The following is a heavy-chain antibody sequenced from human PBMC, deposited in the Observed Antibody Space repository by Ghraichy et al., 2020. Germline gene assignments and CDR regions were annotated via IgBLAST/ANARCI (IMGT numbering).Heavy chain of an antibody. D-gene: IGHD3-3*01. CDR3: ARGYDFWT. J-gene: IGHJ5*02. CDR1: GFIVSNNY. V-gene: IGHV3-66*02. CDR2: IFNSGTT. Sequence: GGYLRLSCAASGFIVSNNYMSWVRQAPGKGLEWVSVIFNSGTTYYADSVKGRFTSSRDNSKNALYLEMNSLRAEDTAVYYCARGYDFWTWGQGTLVTVSS.